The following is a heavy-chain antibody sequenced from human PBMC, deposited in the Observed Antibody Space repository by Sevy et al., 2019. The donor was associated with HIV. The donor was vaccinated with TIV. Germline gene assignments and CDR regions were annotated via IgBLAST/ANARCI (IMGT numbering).Heavy chain of an antibody. J-gene: IGHJ6*02. CDR2: MNPNSGNT. V-gene: IGHV1-8*01. Sequence: ASVKVSCKASGYTFTSYDINWVRQATGQGLEWMGWMNPNSGNTDHAQEFQGRVTMTRDTSKSTAYMVLSSLRFEDTAVYYCARGRGSKSLDVWGQGTTVTVSS. CDR3: ARGRGSKSLDV. CDR1: GYTFTSYD. D-gene: IGHD3-16*01.